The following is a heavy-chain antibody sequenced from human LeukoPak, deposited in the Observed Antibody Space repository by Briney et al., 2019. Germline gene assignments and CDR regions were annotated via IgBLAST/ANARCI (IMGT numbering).Heavy chain of an antibody. Sequence: GGSLRLSCAASGFTFSSYAMSWVRQAPGKGLEWVSAISGSGGSTYYADSVKGRFTISRDNSKNTLYLQMNSLRAEDTAVYYCAKDFVYAKGWPQLGDAFDIWGQGTMVTVSS. CDR1: GFTFSSYA. V-gene: IGHV3-23*01. D-gene: IGHD5-24*01. J-gene: IGHJ3*02. CDR2: ISGSGGST. CDR3: AKDFVYAKGWPQLGDAFDI.